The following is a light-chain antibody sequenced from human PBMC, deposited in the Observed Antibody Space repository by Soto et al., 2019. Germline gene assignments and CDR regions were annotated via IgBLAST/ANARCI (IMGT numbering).Light chain of an antibody. V-gene: IGLV1-51*01. Sequence: VLTQPPSLSAAPGQKVTISFSGRSSNIGGNSVSWYQRLPGTAPRILIYDDNKRPSGIPDRFSGSKSGTSATLGITGFQTGDEADYYCGSWDSSLSAYVFGTGTKVTVL. CDR3: GSWDSSLSAYV. CDR1: SSNIGGNS. CDR2: DDN. J-gene: IGLJ1*01.